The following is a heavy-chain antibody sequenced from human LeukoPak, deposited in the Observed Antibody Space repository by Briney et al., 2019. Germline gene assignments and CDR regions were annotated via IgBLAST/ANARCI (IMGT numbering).Heavy chain of an antibody. J-gene: IGHJ6*02. D-gene: IGHD4-23*01. CDR2: IYHSGST. V-gene: IGHV4-30-2*01. Sequence: PSETLSLTCTVSGGSVSSGGYSWSWIRQPPGKGLEWIGYIYHSGSTYYNPSLKSRVTISVDTSKNQFSLKLSSVTAADTAVYYCARGVTQYYYYYYGMDVWGQGTTVTVSS. CDR1: GGSVSSGGYS. CDR3: ARGVTQYYYYYYGMDV.